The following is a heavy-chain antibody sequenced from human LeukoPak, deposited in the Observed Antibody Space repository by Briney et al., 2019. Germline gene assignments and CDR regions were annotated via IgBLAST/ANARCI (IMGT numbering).Heavy chain of an antibody. J-gene: IGHJ4*02. V-gene: IGHV4-59*11. CDR2: IYYSGYT. CDR3: ARISNWNDGYFDY. CDR1: GGSISSHY. D-gene: IGHD1-1*01. Sequence: SETLSLTCTVSGGSISSHYWSWIRQPPGKGLEWIGYIYYSGYTNYNPSLKSRVTISVDTFKNQFSLKLSSVTAADTAVYYCARISNWNDGYFDYWGQGTLVFVSS.